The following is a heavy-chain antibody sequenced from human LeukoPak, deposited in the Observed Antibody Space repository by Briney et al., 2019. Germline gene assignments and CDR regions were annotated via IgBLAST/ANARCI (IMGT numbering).Heavy chain of an antibody. V-gene: IGHV3-74*01. CDR2: INSDGRST. D-gene: IGHD2-8*01. J-gene: IGHJ4*02. CDR3: ARNSNGMSN. Sequence: GGSLRLSCVASGFTFTNYGMMWVRQAPGKGLVWVSYINSDGRSTTYADSVKGQFTISRDNAKNTLYLQMSSLRAEDTAMYYCARNSNGMSNWGQGTLVIVSS. CDR1: GFTFTNYG.